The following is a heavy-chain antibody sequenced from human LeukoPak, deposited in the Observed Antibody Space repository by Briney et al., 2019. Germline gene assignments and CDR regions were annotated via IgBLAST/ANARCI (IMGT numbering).Heavy chain of an antibody. D-gene: IGHD5-18*01. CDR2: IYHSGST. V-gene: IGHV4-30-2*01. CDR3: AREGADTTMAQFDY. CDR1: GGSISSGGYY. J-gene: IGHJ4*02. Sequence: PSETLSLTCTVSGGSISSGGYYWSWIRQPPGKGLEWIGYIYHSGSTYYNPSLKSRVTISVDRSKNQFSLKLSSVTAADTAVYYCAREGADTTMAQFDYWGQGTLVTVSS.